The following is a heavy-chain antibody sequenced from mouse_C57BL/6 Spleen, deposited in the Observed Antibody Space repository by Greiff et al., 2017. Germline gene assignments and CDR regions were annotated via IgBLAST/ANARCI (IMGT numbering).Heavy chain of an antibody. CDR1: GYTFTDYY. J-gene: IGHJ2*01. Sequence: VHVKQSGPELVKPGASVKISCKASGYTFTDYYMNWVKQSHGKSLEWIGDINPNNGGTSYNQKFKGKATLTVDKSSSTAYMELLSLTSEDSAVYYCARTGNYFDYWGQGTTLTVSS. D-gene: IGHD1-1*01. CDR3: ARTGNYFDY. V-gene: IGHV1-26*01. CDR2: INPNNGGT.